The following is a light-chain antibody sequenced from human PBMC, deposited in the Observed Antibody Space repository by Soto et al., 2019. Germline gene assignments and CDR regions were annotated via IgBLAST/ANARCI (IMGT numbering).Light chain of an antibody. Sequence: QSALTQPASVSGSPGQSITISCTWTSSDVGGYNYVSWYQQHPGKAPKLMIYEVNNRPSGTSYRFSGSKSGNTASLTISGLQAEDEADYYCSSFTRSSTWLFGGGTKLTVL. CDR2: EVN. V-gene: IGLV2-14*03. J-gene: IGLJ3*02. CDR1: SSDVGGYNY. CDR3: SSFTRSSTWL.